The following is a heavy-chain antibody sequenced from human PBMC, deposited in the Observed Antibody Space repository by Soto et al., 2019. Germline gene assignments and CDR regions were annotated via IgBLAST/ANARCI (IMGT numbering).Heavy chain of an antibody. D-gene: IGHD5-18*01. V-gene: IGHV3-21*01. Sequence: EVQLVESGGGLVKPGGSLRLSCAASGFTFSSYSMNWVRQAPGKGLEWVSSISSSSSYIYYADSVKGRFTISRDNAKNSLYLQMNSLRAEDTSVYYFARGGSGLSGYNDAFDIWGHGTMFTVSS. J-gene: IGHJ3*02. CDR1: GFTFSSYS. CDR2: ISSSSSYI. CDR3: ARGGSGLSGYNDAFDI.